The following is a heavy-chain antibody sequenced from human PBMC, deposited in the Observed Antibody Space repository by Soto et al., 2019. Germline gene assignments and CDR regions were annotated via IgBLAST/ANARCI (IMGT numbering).Heavy chain of an antibody. D-gene: IGHD3-22*01. CDR2: INHSGGT. V-gene: IGHV4-34*01. CDR3: AKDRSPYYYDRTFDY. CDR1: GGCFSAYY. J-gene: IGHJ4*02. Sequence: XASLSLTCAVYGGCFSAYYWSWIRQPPGKGLEWIGEINHSGGTSYNPSLKSRVTISVDTSKSQFSLKLTSVTAADTAVYYCAKDRSPYYYDRTFDYWGQRTLVTVPS.